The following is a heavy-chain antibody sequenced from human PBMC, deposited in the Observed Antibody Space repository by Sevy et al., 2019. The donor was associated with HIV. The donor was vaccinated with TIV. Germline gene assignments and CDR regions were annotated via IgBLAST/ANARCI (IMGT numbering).Heavy chain of an antibody. CDR1: GFTFSSYS. CDR3: VRGYCSGGSCYDLFDY. D-gene: IGHD2-15*01. CDR2: ISSSSSYI. J-gene: IGHJ4*02. Sequence: GGSLRLSCAASGFTFSSYSMNWVRQAPGKGLEWVSSISSSSSYIYYADSVKGRFTISRDNAKNPLYLQMNRLRAEDTVVYYLVRGYCSGGSCYDLFDYWGQGTLVTVSS. V-gene: IGHV3-21*01.